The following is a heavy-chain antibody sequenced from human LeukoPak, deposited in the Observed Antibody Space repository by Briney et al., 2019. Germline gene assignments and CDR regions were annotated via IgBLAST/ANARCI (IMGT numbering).Heavy chain of an antibody. CDR3: ARVYDFWSGNLYNYYYMDV. CDR2: IYTSGST. J-gene: IGHJ6*03. Sequence: SETLSLTCTVSGGSISSYYWSWIRQPAGKGLEWIGRIYTSGSTNYNPSLKSRVTISVDKSKNQFSLKLSSVTAADTAVYYCARVYDFWSGNLYNYYYMDVWGTGTTVTVSS. D-gene: IGHD3-3*01. V-gene: IGHV4-4*07. CDR1: GGSISSYY.